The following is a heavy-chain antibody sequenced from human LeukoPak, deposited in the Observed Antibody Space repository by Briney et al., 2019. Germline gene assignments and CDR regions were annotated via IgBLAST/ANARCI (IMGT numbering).Heavy chain of an antibody. V-gene: IGHV4-59*12. Sequence: SETLSLTCSVSDDSITMYYWTWIRQPPGKGLEWIGYVDHTGSTNFNPSLNGRVSISRDTTKNLFSLKLSSVTAADTAVYSCARGRGYSFGYYPQKLGRAFDYWGQGTLVTVSS. D-gene: IGHD5-18*01. CDR3: ARGRGYSFGYYPQKLGRAFDY. CDR2: VDHTGST. J-gene: IGHJ4*02. CDR1: DDSITMYY.